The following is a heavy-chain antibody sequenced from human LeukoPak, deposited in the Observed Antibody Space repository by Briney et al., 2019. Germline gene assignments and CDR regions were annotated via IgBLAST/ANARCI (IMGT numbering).Heavy chain of an antibody. CDR1: GFTFSNYS. Sequence: GGSLRLSCAASGFTFSNYSMNWVRQAPGKGLEWVSYISISSTNIYYAASVKGRFTISRDNGKNSLFLQMNSLRDEDTAVYYCARDSIPYSSSGFWVDYWGQGTLVTVSS. V-gene: IGHV3-48*02. CDR2: ISISSTNI. CDR3: ARDSIPYSSSGFWVDY. D-gene: IGHD6-13*01. J-gene: IGHJ4*02.